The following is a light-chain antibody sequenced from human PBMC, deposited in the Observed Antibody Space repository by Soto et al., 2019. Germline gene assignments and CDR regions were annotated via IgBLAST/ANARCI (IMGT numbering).Light chain of an antibody. J-gene: IGLJ2*01. CDR2: GNT. CDR1: SSNIGANYD. CDR3: QSYDGSLSSVV. Sequence: QSVLTQPPSVSRAPGQRVTISCTGSSSNIGANYDVTWYHQLPGTAPKLLIYGNTNRPSGVPDRFSGSKSGTSASLAITGLQAEDEADYYCQSYDGSLSSVVFGGGTKLTVL. V-gene: IGLV1-40*01.